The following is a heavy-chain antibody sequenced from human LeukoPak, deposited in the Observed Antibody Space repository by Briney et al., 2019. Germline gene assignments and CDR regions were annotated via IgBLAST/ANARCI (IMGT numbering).Heavy chain of an antibody. J-gene: IGHJ4*02. Sequence: GGSLRLSCAASGFTFSGYAMSWVRQAPGKGLEWVSAISGSGGSTYYADSVKGRFTISRDNSKNTLYLQMNSLRAEDTAVYYCAKDCSSTSCYGYWGQGTLVTVSS. CDR1: GFTFSGYA. D-gene: IGHD2-2*01. CDR3: AKDCSSTSCYGY. V-gene: IGHV3-23*01. CDR2: ISGSGGST.